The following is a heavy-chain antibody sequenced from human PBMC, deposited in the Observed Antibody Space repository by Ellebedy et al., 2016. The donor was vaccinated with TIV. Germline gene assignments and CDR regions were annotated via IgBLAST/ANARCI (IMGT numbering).Heavy chain of an antibody. J-gene: IGHJ4*02. V-gene: IGHV3-30*18. CDR2: ISYDGSKI. CDR3: AKAPIYSYAEGYYFDY. Sequence: GESLKISXAASGFTFSRYGMHWVRQAPGKGLEWVAVISYDGSKIDYADSVKGRLTISRDNSKNTLYLQMSSLRAEDTAVYYCAKAPIYSYAEGYYFDYWGQGTLVTVSS. CDR1: GFTFSRYG. D-gene: IGHD5-18*01.